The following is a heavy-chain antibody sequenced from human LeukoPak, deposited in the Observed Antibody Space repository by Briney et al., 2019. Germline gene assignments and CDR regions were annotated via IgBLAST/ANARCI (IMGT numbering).Heavy chain of an antibody. D-gene: IGHD5-18*01. J-gene: IGHJ4*02. Sequence: PGGSLRLSCAASGFTFSSYAMSWVRQAPGKGLEWVSAISGSGGSTYYADSVKGRFTISRDNSKNTLYLQMNSLRAEDTAVYYCARDHNSYGYTGDLFDYWGQGTLVTVSS. CDR2: ISGSGGST. CDR3: ARDHNSYGYTGDLFDY. CDR1: GFTFSSYA. V-gene: IGHV3-23*01.